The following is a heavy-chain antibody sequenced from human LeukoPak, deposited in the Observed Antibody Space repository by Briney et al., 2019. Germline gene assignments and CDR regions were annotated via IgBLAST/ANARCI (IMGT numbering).Heavy chain of an antibody. CDR3: ARGGDVGWLRGFDY. V-gene: IGHV3-66*01. CDR2: IYSGGST. J-gene: IGHJ4*02. D-gene: IGHD5-12*01. Sequence: GGSLRLSCAVSGFTVSSNYMSWVRQAPGKGLEWVSVIYSGGSTYYADSVKGRFTISRDNSKNTLYLQMNSLRAEDTAVYYCARGGDVGWLRGFDYWGQGTLVTVSS. CDR1: GFTVSSNY.